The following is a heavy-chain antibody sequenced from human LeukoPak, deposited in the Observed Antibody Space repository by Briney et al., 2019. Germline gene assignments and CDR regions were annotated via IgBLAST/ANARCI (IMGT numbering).Heavy chain of an antibody. D-gene: IGHD7-27*01. J-gene: IGHJ4*02. CDR1: GFTFSRYG. CDR3: AKDSNWAFDY. Sequence: PGGSLRLSCGASGFTFSRYGMHWVRQASGKGLEWVTYIRKDGSDKYYADSVKGRFTISRDSSKNMVYLQMTSLRAEDTALYYCAKDSNWAFDYWGQGTLVSVSS. V-gene: IGHV3-30*02. CDR2: IRKDGSDK.